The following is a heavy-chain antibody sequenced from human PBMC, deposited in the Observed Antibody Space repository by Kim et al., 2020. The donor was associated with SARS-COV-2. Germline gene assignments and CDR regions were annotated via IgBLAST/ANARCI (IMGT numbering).Heavy chain of an antibody. CDR2: TRNKAKSYTT. V-gene: IGHV3-72*01. Sequence: GGSLRLSCAASGFTFSDHYMDWVRQAPGKGLEWVGRTRNKAKSYTTEYAASVKGRFTISRDDSKNSLYLQMNSLKIEDTAVYYCARDFPSSGRQFYDYWGQGTLVTVSS. J-gene: IGHJ4*02. CDR1: GFTFSDHY. D-gene: IGHD3-22*01. CDR3: ARDFPSSGRQFYDY.